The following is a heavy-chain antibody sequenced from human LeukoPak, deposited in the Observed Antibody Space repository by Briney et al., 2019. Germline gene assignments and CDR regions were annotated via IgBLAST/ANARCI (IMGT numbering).Heavy chain of an antibody. D-gene: IGHD2-21*02. J-gene: IGHJ4*02. CDR2: ISSSSSYI. Sequence: GGSLRLSCAASGFTFSSYSMNWVRQAPGKGLEWVSSISSSSSYIYYADSVKGRFTISRDNSKNTLYLQMNSLRAEDTAVYYCANGGDPGGNYWGQGTLVTVSS. V-gene: IGHV3-21*04. CDR3: ANGGDPGGNY. CDR1: GFTFSSYS.